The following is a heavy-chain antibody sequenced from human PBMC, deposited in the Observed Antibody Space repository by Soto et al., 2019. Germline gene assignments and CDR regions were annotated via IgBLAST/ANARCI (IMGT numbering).Heavy chain of an antibody. Sequence: QVQLVQSGAEVGKPASSVKVSCKAPGGTFSTYIISWVRQAPGQWLEWMGRIIPIPDITTYAKKFQGRVKVTADRSQSTAYMELTSLKSEDTAVYYFARDRITTRGDAFDLWGQATMVTGSS. CDR3: ARDRITTRGDAFDL. V-gene: IGHV1-69*02. J-gene: IGHJ3*01. D-gene: IGHD2-2*01. CDR2: IIPIPDIT. CDR1: GGTFSTYI.